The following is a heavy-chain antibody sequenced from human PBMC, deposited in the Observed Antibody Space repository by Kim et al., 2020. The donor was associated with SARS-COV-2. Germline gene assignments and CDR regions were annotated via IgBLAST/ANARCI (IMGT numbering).Heavy chain of an antibody. CDR2: INHSGST. CDR1: GGSFSGYY. J-gene: IGHJ4*02. Sequence: SETLSLTCAVYGGSFSGYYWSWIRQPPGKGLEWIGEINHSGSTNYNPSLKSRVTISVDTSKNQFSLKLSSVTAADTAVYYCARDTYYDFWSGYLGYDYWGQGTLVTVSS. V-gene: IGHV4-34*01. D-gene: IGHD3-3*01. CDR3: ARDTYYDFWSGYLGYDY.